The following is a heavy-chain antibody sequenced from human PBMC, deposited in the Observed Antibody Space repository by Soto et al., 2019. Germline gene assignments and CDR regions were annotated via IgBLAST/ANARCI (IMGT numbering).Heavy chain of an antibody. CDR3: AIVYKWNVVGGMDG. V-gene: IGHV5-51*01. CDR1: GYRFTRYW. Sequence: AMNLSYEVSGYRFTRYWIGWVRQMPGKGLEWMGIIYPGDSDTRYSPSFQGQVNISADKSISTAYLQWSSLKASDTAMYYCAIVYKWNVVGGMDGWGHGTKVTLS. D-gene: IGHD1-1*01. J-gene: IGHJ6*02. CDR2: IYPGDSDT.